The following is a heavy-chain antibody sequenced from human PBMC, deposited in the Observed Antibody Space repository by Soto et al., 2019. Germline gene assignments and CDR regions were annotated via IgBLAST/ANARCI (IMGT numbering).Heavy chain of an antibody. CDR1: GFSFSDYY. CDR3: ARDLFPGDSFDS. V-gene: IGHV3-11*01. CDR2: ISGSGGPI. Sequence: PGGSLRLSCAASGFSFSDYYMNWIRQAPGKGLEWISYISGSGGPIYYANSVKGRFTVSRDNAKSSLYLQMNSLRAEDTAVYYCARDLFPGDSFDSWGQGTLVTVSS. J-gene: IGHJ4*02. D-gene: IGHD3-3*01.